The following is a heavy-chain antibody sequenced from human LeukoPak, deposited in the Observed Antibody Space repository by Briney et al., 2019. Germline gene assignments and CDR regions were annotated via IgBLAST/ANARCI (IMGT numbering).Heavy chain of an antibody. CDR1: GFTFSSYA. J-gene: IGHJ5*02. CDR2: ISGSGGST. Sequence: PGGSLRLSCAASGFTFSSYAMSWVRQAPGKGLEWVSAISGSGGSTYYADSVKGRFTISRDNSKNTLYLQMNSLRAEDTAVYYCAKDSIRISWAQGLDPWGQGTLVTVSS. CDR3: AKDSIRISWAQGLDP. V-gene: IGHV3-23*01. D-gene: IGHD5-12*01.